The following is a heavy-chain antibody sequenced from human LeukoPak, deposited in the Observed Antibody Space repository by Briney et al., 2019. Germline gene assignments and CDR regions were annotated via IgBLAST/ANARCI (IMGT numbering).Heavy chain of an antibody. J-gene: IGHJ5*02. Sequence: GRSLRLSFAAAGFTFSSYSMNSVRQAPGKGLEWVSSISSRSRYIYYADSVKGRFTITRDDAKNSRYLQMNSLRAEATAVYYCAGVIGAWGQGTLVTVSS. CDR1: GFTFSSYS. CDR3: AGVIGA. CDR2: ISSRSRYI. V-gene: IGHV3-21*01.